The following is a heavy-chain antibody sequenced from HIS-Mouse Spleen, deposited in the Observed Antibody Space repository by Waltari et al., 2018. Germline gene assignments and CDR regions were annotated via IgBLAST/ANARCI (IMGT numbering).Heavy chain of an antibody. Sequence: QVQLQQWGAGLLKPSETLSLTCAVYGGSFSGYYWSWIRQPPGKGLEWIGEINHSGSTNDTPSLKSRVTISVDTAKNQFSLKLSSVTAADTAVYYCAGPGGAAAGYFQHWGQGTLVTVSS. V-gene: IGHV4-34*01. D-gene: IGHD6-13*01. CDR1: GGSFSGYY. J-gene: IGHJ1*01. CDR3: AGPGGAAAGYFQH. CDR2: INHSGST.